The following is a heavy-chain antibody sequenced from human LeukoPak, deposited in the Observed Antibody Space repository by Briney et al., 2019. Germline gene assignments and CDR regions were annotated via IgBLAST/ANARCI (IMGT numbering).Heavy chain of an antibody. CDR1: GFTFSSYA. V-gene: IGHV3-30*04. CDR3: AREAITMVRGVFINQYYFDY. Sequence: GGSLRLSCAASGFTFSSYAMHWVRQAPGKGLEWVAVISYDGSNKYYADSVKGRFTISRDNSKNTLYLQMNSLRAEDTAVYYCAREAITMVRGVFINQYYFDYWGQGILVTVSS. CDR2: ISYDGSNK. D-gene: IGHD3-10*01. J-gene: IGHJ4*02.